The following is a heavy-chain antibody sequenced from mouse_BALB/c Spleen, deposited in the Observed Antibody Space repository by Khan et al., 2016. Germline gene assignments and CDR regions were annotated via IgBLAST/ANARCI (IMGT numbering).Heavy chain of an antibody. J-gene: IGHJ1*01. Sequence: QIQLVQSGPELKKPGETVKISCKASGYTFTNYGMNWVKQAPGKGLKWMGWINTYTGEPTFSDDFKGRFAFSLETSASTAYLQLNNLKNEDTATYFCARWITTRWYVDVWGAGTTVTVAS. CDR3: ARWITTRWYVDV. D-gene: IGHD2-4*01. V-gene: IGHV9-3-1*01. CDR1: GYTFTNYG. CDR2: INTYTGEP.